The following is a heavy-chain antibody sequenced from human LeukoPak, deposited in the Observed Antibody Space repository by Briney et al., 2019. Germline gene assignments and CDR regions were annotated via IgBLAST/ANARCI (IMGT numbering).Heavy chain of an antibody. CDR1: GYTFTSYG. CDR2: ISAYNGNT. D-gene: IGHD3-22*01. Sequence: ASVKVSCKASGYTFTSYGISWVRQAPGQGLEWMGWISAYNGNTNYAQKLQGRVTMTTDTSTSTAYMELRSLRSDDTAVYYCARDPLTYYDSSGYYLVSAFDIWGRGTMVTVSS. V-gene: IGHV1-18*01. CDR3: ARDPLTYYDSSGYYLVSAFDI. J-gene: IGHJ3*02.